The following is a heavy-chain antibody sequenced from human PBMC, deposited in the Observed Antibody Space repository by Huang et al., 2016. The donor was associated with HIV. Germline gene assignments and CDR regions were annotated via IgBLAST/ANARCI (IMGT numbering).Heavy chain of an antibody. CDR3: ARDYYDSRGYDIHAVVDY. CDR1: GYTFTRYA. D-gene: IGHD3-22*01. CDR2: SNTNNGNP. V-gene: IGHV7-4-1*02. J-gene: IGHJ4*02. Sequence: QVQLVQSGSELRKPGASVMVSCQASGYTFTRYAMNWVRQAPGQGLEWMGWSNTNNGNPTYAQAFTGWFVLSLDTSVSTAYLQISSLEAEDTAVYYCARDYYDSRGYDIHAVVDYWGQGTLVTVSS.